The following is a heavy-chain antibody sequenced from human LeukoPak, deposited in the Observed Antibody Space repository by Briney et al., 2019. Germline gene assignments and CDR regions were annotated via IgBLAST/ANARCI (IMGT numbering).Heavy chain of an antibody. Sequence: SETLSLTCTVSSGSISSYYWSWIRQPAGRGLEWIGRILTSGSTNYNPSLQSRVTMSVDTSKNQFSLKLNSMTAADTAVYYCAREFSYGSNGRGFDYWGQGTLVTVSS. D-gene: IGHD4-23*01. J-gene: IGHJ4*02. V-gene: IGHV4-4*07. CDR2: ILTSGST. CDR3: AREFSYGSNGRGFDY. CDR1: SGSISSYY.